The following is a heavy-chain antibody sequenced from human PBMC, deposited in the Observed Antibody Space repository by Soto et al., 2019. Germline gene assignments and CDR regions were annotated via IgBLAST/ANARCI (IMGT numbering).Heavy chain of an antibody. CDR2: ISGFGDTT. V-gene: IGHV3-23*01. Sequence: PGGSLRLSCAASGFTFRSYAMSWVRQAPGKGLQWVSIISGFGDTTYYADSVKGRFTISRDNSKNALYLQMDRLTDEDTAVYYCAKDDGSRWYLSDAFDIWGQGTMVTVSS. J-gene: IGHJ3*02. D-gene: IGHD6-19*01. CDR3: AKDDGSRWYLSDAFDI. CDR1: GFTFRSYA.